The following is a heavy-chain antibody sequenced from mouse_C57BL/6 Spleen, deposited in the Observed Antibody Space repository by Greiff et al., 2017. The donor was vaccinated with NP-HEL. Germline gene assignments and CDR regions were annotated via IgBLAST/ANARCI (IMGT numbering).Heavy chain of an antibody. V-gene: IGHV1-81*01. Sequence: QVQLKQSGAELARPGASVKLSCKASGYTFTSYGISWVKQRTGQGLEWIGEIYPRSGNTYYNEKFKGKATLTADKSSSTAYMELRSLTSEDSAVYFCARDYGSSYLFDYWGQGTTLTVSS. D-gene: IGHD1-1*01. CDR2: IYPRSGNT. J-gene: IGHJ2*01. CDR1: GYTFTSYG. CDR3: ARDYGSSYLFDY.